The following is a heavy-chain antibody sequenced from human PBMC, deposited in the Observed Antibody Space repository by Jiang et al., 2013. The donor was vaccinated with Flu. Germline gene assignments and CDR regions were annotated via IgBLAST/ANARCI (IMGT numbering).Heavy chain of an antibody. CDR3: ARHTASQSLYSNFDY. CDR2: IYPGDSDT. CDR1: GYSFTSYW. D-gene: IGHD3-16*01. Sequence: SLKISCKGSGYSFTSYWIGWVRQMPGKGLEWMGIIYPGDSDTRYSPSFQGQVTISADKSISTAYLQWSSLKASDTAMYYCARHTASQSLYSNFDYWGQGTLVTVSS. V-gene: IGHV5-51*01. J-gene: IGHJ4*02.